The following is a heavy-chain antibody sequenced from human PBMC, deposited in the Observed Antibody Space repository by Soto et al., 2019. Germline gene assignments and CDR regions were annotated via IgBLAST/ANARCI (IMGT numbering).Heavy chain of an antibody. D-gene: IGHD2-2*01. CDR1: GFTFSSYA. CDR3: AQFYCISTTCQAPAAKSTGVFDS. Sequence: EVQLLESGGGLIQPGGSLRLSCAASGFTFSSYAMSWVRQAPGKGLEWVSGISANSVTTCYVDSVKGRCTISRDNSKKMLFREMNSLRAEVTATYYCAQFYCISTTCQAPAAKSTGVFDSWGQGTVVTAS. V-gene: IGHV3-23*01. CDR2: ISANSVTT. J-gene: IGHJ3*02.